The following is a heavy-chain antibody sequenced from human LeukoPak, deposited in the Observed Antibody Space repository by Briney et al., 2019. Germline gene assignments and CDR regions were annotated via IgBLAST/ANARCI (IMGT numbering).Heavy chain of an antibody. Sequence: PSETLSLPCAVYGGSFSGYYWSWIRQPPGKGLEWVGETNLSGSTNYNPSLKSRVTISVDTSKNQFSLKLSSVTAADTAVYYCACELMEVAPHYFDYWGQGTLVTVSS. V-gene: IGHV4-34*01. D-gene: IGHD2-15*01. CDR2: TNLSGST. CDR1: GGSFSGYY. CDR3: ACELMEVAPHYFDY. J-gene: IGHJ4*02.